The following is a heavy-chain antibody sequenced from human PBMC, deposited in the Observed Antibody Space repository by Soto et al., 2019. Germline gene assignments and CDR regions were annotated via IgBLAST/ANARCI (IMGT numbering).Heavy chain of an antibody. V-gene: IGHV4-59*01. Sequence: SGTLSLTCTVSGGSISSYYWSWIRQPPGKGLEWIGYIYYSGSTNYNPSLKSRVTISVDTSKNQFSLKLSSVTGADTAVYYCARDDYYDFWRGYYSSTNDYGMDVWGQGTMVTVSS. CDR1: GGSISSYY. CDR2: IYYSGST. J-gene: IGHJ6*02. CDR3: ARDDYYDFWRGYYSSTNDYGMDV. D-gene: IGHD3-3*01.